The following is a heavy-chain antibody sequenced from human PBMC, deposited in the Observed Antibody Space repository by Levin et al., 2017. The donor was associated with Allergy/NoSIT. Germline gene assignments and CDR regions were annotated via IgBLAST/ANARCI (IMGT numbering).Heavy chain of an antibody. Sequence: PGGSLRLSCAASGFTFSSYWMSWVRQAPGKGLEWVANIKHDGSEKYYVDSVKGRFTISRDNAKNSLYLQMNSLRAEDTAVYYCARSALVHYDFWSGYFLVFDYWGQGTLVTVSS. CDR1: GFTFSSYW. CDR3: ARSALVHYDFWSGYFLVFDY. CDR2: IKHDGSEK. V-gene: IGHV3-7*01. J-gene: IGHJ4*02. D-gene: IGHD3-3*01.